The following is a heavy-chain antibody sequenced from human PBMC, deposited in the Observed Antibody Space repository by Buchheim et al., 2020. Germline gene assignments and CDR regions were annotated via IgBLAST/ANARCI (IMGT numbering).Heavy chain of an antibody. D-gene: IGHD1-26*01. CDR2: ISYDGSNK. V-gene: IGHV3-30-3*01. CDR1: GFTFSSYA. CDR3: ARDVGALDV. J-gene: IGHJ6*03. Sequence: QVQLVESGGGVVQPGRSLRLSCAASGFTFSSYAMHWVRQAPGKGLEWVAVISYDGSNKYYADSVKGRFTISRDNSKNTLYLQMNSLRAEDTAVYYCARDVGALDVWGKGTT.